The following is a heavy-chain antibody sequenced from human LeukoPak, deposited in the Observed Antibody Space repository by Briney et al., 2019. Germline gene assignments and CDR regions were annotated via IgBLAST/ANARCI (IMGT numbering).Heavy chain of an antibody. CDR1: GFTFSHYG. CDR3: ARVHCSTGGNCYFDY. J-gene: IGHJ4*02. V-gene: IGHV3-30*09. CDR2: ISYDGTEK. Sequence: PGGSLRLSCAASGFTFSHYGVHWMRQAPGKGLEWVAVISYDGTEKEAADSVKGRFAISRDNSKNTLYLQMNSLRPDDTAVYYCARVHCSTGGNCYFDYSGPGTLVVFSS. D-gene: IGHD2-8*02.